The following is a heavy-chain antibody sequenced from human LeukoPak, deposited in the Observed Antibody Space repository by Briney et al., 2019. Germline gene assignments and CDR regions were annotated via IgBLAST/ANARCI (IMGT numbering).Heavy chain of an antibody. D-gene: IGHD3-22*01. J-gene: IGHJ4*02. CDR3: ASRNYYDTTGYYQFYFDY. V-gene: IGHV1-18*01. CDR1: GYTFTNFG. Sequence: GSVKVSCKASGYTFTNFGITWVRQAPGQGLEWMGWIAPYNGDTHYTQSLRDRVTMTTDTSTSTAYMELRSLRSDDTAVYYCASRNYYDTTGYYQFYFDYWGQGTLVTVSS. CDR2: IAPYNGDT.